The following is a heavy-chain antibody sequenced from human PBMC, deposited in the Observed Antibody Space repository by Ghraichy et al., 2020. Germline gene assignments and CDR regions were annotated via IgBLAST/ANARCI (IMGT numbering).Heavy chain of an antibody. J-gene: IGHJ4*02. V-gene: IGHV3-30*04. Sequence: GGSLRLSCAASGFTFSSYAMHWVRQAPGKGLEWVAVISYDGSNKYYADSVKGRFTISRDNSKNTLYLQMNSLRAEDTAVYYCARATKIRVNKGIDYWGQGTLVTVSS. CDR2: ISYDGSNK. CDR3: ARATKIRVNKGIDY. CDR1: GFTFSSYA. D-gene: IGHD4-23*01.